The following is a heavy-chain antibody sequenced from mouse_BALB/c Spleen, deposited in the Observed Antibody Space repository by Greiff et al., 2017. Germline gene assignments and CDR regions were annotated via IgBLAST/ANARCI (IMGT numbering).Heavy chain of an antibody. V-gene: IGHV5-6-5*01. D-gene: IGHD1-1*01. Sequence: EVMLVESGGGLVKPGGSLKLSCAASGFTFSSYAMSWVRQTPEKRLEWVASISSGGSTYYPDSVKGRFTISRDNARNILYLQMSSLRSEDTAMYYCARDNYYGSSYAWFAYWGQGTLVTVSA. CDR2: ISSGGST. CDR3: ARDNYYGSSYAWFAY. CDR1: GFTFSSYA. J-gene: IGHJ3*01.